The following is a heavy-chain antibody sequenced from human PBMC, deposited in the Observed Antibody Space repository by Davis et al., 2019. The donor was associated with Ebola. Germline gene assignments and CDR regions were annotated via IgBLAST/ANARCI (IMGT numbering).Heavy chain of an antibody. CDR1: GYTFTSYW. CDR3: VRQESLYGYTDS. V-gene: IGHV5-51*01. J-gene: IGHJ4*02. Sequence: KVSCKGSGYTFTSYWIAWVRQVPGKGLEWMGSIYPGDSDTRYSPSFQGQVTISVDRSISTAYLQWSSLKSSDSAMYYCVRQESLYGYTDSWGQGTLLTVSS. D-gene: IGHD5-18*01. CDR2: IYPGDSDT.